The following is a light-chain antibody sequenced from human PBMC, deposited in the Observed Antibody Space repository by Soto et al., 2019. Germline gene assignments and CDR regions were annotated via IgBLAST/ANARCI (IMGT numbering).Light chain of an antibody. Sequence: QSVLTQPASVSGSPGQSITISCTGTSSDVGDYNSVSWYQQHPGKAPKLMIYDVTNRPSGVSNRFSGSKSGNTASLTISGLQAEDEANYYFSSYTSSAPLAFGGGTKLTVL. CDR2: DVT. CDR1: SSDVGDYNS. J-gene: IGLJ2*01. V-gene: IGLV2-14*03. CDR3: SSYTSSAPLA.